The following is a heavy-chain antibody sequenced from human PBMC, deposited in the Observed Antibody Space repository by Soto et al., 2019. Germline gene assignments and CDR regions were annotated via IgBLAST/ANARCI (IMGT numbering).Heavy chain of an antibody. CDR2: INSDGSST. V-gene: IGHV3-74*01. Sequence: GGSLRLSCAASGFTFSSYWMHWVRQAPGKGLVWVSRINSDGSSTSYADSVKGRFTISRDNAKNTLYLQMNSLRAEDTAVYYCARDQRRWELGYYYYYGMDVWGQGTTVTVSS. J-gene: IGHJ6*02. CDR3: ARDQRRWELGYYYYYGMDV. D-gene: IGHD1-26*01. CDR1: GFTFSSYW.